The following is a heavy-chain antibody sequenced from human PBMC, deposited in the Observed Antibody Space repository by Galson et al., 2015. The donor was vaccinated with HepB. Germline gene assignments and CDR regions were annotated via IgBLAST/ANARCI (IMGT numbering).Heavy chain of an antibody. CDR1: GFTFSSYG. D-gene: IGHD6-13*01. V-gene: IGHV3-30*18. CDR2: ISYDGSNK. J-gene: IGHJ6*02. Sequence: SLRLSCAASGFTFSSYGMHWVRQAPGKGLEWVAVISYDGSNKYYADSVKGRFTISRDNSKNTLYLQMNSLRAEDTAVYYCAKDLWQQLVSDYYYGMDVWGQGTTVTVSS. CDR3: AKDLWQQLVSDYYYGMDV.